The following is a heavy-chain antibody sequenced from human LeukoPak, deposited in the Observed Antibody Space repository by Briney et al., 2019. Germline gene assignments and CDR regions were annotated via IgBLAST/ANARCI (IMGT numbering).Heavy chain of an antibody. CDR1: GFTFSSYA. D-gene: IGHD3-22*01. J-gene: IGHJ3*02. CDR3: AKDTPNYYDKKDAFDI. Sequence: GGSLRLPCAASGFTFSSYAMSWVRQAPGKGLEWVSAISGSGGSTYYADSVKGRFTISRDNSKNTLYLQMNSLRAEDTAVYYCAKDTPNYYDKKDAFDIWGQGTMVTVSS. V-gene: IGHV3-23*01. CDR2: ISGSGGST.